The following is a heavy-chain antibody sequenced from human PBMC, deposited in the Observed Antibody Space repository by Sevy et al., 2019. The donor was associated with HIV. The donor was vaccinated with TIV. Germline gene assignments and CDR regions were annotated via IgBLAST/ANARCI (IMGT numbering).Heavy chain of an antibody. D-gene: IGHD3-10*01. V-gene: IGHV1-2*02. J-gene: IGHJ4*02. Sequence: ASVKVSCKASGYTFTGYYVHWVRRAPGQGLEWMGWINPSSGGTNYGQTFHGRVTMTRDTSIPTAYMELNSLRSDDTAVYYCARSVYGSGTYLNDYWGQGTLVTVSS. CDR3: ARSVYGSGTYLNDY. CDR1: GYTFTGYY. CDR2: INPSSGGT.